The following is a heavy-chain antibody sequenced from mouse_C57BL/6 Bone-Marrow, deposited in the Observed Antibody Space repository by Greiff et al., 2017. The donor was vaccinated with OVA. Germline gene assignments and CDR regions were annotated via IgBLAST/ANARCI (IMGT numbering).Heavy chain of an antibody. V-gene: IGHV14-4*01. Sequence: VQLQQSGAELVRPGASVKLSCTASGFNIKDDYMHWVKQRPEQGLEWIGWIDPENGDTEYASKFQGKATITADTSSNTAYLQLSSLTSEDTAVYYCTTEDDYDWFAYWGQGTLVTVSA. CDR2: IDPENGDT. CDR3: TTEDDYDWFAY. CDR1: GFNIKDDY. D-gene: IGHD2-4*01. J-gene: IGHJ3*01.